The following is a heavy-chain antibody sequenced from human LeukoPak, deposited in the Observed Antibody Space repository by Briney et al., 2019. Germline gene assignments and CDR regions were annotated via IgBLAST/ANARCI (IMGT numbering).Heavy chain of an antibody. V-gene: IGHV3-30*18. D-gene: IGHD5-18*01. CDR3: AKAGDYSYGYGDY. Sequence: GGSLRLSCAASGFTLSSYGMHRGRQAPGKGLEGVAVISYDGSNKYYADSVKGRFTISRDNSKNTLYLQMNSLRAEDTAVYYCAKAGDYSYGYGDYWGQGTLVTVSS. CDR1: GFTLSSYG. J-gene: IGHJ4*02. CDR2: ISYDGSNK.